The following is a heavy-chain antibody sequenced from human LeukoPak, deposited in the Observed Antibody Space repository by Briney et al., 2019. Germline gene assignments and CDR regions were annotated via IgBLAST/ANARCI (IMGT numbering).Heavy chain of an antibody. V-gene: IGHV1-69*13. J-gene: IGHJ4*02. D-gene: IGHD3-22*01. CDR1: GGTFSSYA. CDR2: IIPIFGTA. CDR3: ARAFYYYDSSGYYKEYYFDY. Sequence: GASVKVSCKASGGTFSSYAISWVRQAPGQGLEWMGGIIPIFGTANYAQKFQGRVTITADESTSTAYMELSSLRSEDTAVYYCARAFYYYDSSGYYKEYYFDYWGQGTLVTVSS.